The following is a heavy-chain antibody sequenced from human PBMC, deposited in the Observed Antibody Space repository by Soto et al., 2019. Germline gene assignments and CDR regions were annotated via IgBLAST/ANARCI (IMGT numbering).Heavy chain of an antibody. CDR2: INHSGST. J-gene: IGHJ4*02. Sequence: QVQLQQWGAGLLKPSETLSLTCAVYGGSFSGYYWSWIRQPPGKGLEWIGEINHSGSTNYNPSLKRRVTISVDTYKNQFSLKLSSVTAAATAVYYCASAYGAGDYWGQGTLVTVSS. D-gene: IGHD3-10*01. CDR3: ASAYGAGDY. V-gene: IGHV4-34*01. CDR1: GGSFSGYY.